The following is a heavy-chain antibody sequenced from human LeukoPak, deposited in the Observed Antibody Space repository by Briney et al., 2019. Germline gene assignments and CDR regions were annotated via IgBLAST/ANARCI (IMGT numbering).Heavy chain of an antibody. CDR2: ISRGGNAI. CDR1: GLTFSSSW. CDR3: ARAQPSNYYMDV. V-gene: IGHV3-48*04. D-gene: IGHD6-13*01. J-gene: IGHJ6*02. Sequence: GGSLRLSCAVSGLTFSSSWMDWVRQAPGKGLEWISYISRGGNAIYYADSVKGRFTISRDNAKSSLYLQMNSLRAEDTAVYYCARAQPSNYYMDVWGQGTAVTVSS.